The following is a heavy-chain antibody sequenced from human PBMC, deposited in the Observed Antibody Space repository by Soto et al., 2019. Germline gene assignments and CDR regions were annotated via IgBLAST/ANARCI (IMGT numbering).Heavy chain of an antibody. V-gene: IGHV5-51*01. Sequence: GESLKLSCRGSGYTFSSYWIGWVRQMPGKGLEWMGIIYPGDSDTKYSPSFQGQVTISADKSISTAYLQWSSLKASDTAMYYCASRHYGIMSVYWGTGYFDYWGQGTLVTVSS. D-gene: IGHD3-9*01. CDR3: ASRHYGIMSVYWGTGYFDY. CDR2: IYPGDSDT. CDR1: GYTFSSYW. J-gene: IGHJ4*02.